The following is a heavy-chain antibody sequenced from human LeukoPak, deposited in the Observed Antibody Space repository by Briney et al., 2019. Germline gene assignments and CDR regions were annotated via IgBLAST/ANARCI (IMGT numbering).Heavy chain of an antibody. J-gene: IGHJ3*02. Sequence: PGGSLRLSCAASGFTFSSYGMHWVRQAPGKGLEWVAVIWYDGSNKYYADSVKGRFTISRDNSKNTLYLQMNSLRAEDTAVYYCARVEMATETDAFDTWGQGTMVTVSS. V-gene: IGHV3-33*01. CDR2: IWYDGSNK. CDR1: GFTFSSYG. D-gene: IGHD5-24*01. CDR3: ARVEMATETDAFDT.